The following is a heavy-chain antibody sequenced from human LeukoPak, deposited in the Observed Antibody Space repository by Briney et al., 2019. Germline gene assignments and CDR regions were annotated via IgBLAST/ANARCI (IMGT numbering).Heavy chain of an antibody. CDR2: INPNSGGT. CDR3: ARDKQLGWAHYYYYYMDV. CDR1: GYTFTGYY. J-gene: IGHJ6*03. D-gene: IGHD5-24*01. V-gene: IGHV1-2*02. Sequence: ASVKVSCKASGYTFTGYYMHWVRQAPGQGLEWMGWINPNSGGTNYAQKFQGRVTMTRDTSISTAYMELSGLRSGDTAVYYCARDKQLGWAHYYYYYMDVWGKGTTVTVSS.